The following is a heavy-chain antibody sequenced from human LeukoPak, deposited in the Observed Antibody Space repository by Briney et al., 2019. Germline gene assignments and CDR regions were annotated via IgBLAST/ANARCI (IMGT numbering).Heavy chain of an antibody. J-gene: IGHJ5*02. CDR2: ISSISSTL. V-gene: IGHV3-48*04. D-gene: IGHD3-10*01. CDR1: GFTFSSYS. CDR3: ARDALKNRLQRITMVRGVIGWFDP. Sequence: GRSLRLSCAASGFTFSSYSINWGRQAPRKGLWWGSYISSISSTLYYADSVKGRFTISRDNAKNSLYLQMNSLRAEDTAVYYCARDALKNRLQRITMVRGVIGWFDPWGQGTLVTVSS.